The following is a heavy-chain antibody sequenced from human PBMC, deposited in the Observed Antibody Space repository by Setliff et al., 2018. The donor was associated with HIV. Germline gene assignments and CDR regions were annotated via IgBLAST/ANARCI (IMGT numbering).Heavy chain of an antibody. CDR2: IHHSGST. CDR3: AREIYGGNSRPFDY. V-gene: IGHV4-4*02. J-gene: IGHJ4*02. D-gene: IGHD4-17*01. CDR1: GGSISSSNW. Sequence: SETVSLTCAVSGGSISSSNWWSWVRQAPGEGLEWSGEIHHSGSTNYKPSLKSRVTIPVDKSKNQFPLKLSSVTAADTAVYYCAREIYGGNSRPFDYWGQGTLVTVSS.